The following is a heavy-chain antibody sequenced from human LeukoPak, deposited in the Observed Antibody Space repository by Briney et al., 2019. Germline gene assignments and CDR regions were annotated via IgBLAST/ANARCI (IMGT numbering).Heavy chain of an antibody. V-gene: IGHV3-21*01. CDR3: ARDELELWYMDV. CDR2: ISSSSTYI. CDR1: GFTFSSYS. D-gene: IGHD1-1*01. J-gene: IGHJ6*03. Sequence: GGSLRLSCAASGFTFSSYSVYWVRQAPGKGLEWVSSISSSSTYIYYADSVKGRFTISRDNAKNSLYLQMNSLRAEDTAVYYCARDELELWYMDVWGKGTTVTVSS.